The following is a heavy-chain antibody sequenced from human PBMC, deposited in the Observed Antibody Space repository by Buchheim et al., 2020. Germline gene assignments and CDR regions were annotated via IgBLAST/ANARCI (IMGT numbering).Heavy chain of an antibody. CDR1: GFTFSGSA. CDR2: IRSKANSYAT. Sequence: EVQLVESGGGLVQPGGSLKLSCAASGFTFSGSAMHWVRQASGKGLEWVGRIRSKANSYATAYAASVKGRFTISRDDSKNTAYLQMNSLKTEDTAVYYCTVGTTVTTRTYYYMGVWGKGTT. J-gene: IGHJ6*03. V-gene: IGHV3-73*02. D-gene: IGHD4-17*01. CDR3: TVGTTVTTRTYYYMGV.